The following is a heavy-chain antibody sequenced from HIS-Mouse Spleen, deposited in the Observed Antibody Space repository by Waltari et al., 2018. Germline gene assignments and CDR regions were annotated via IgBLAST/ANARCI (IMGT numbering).Heavy chain of an antibody. CDR1: GGSISSYY. CDR3: ARDFHDFWSGYYGGDKKHDAFDI. V-gene: IGHV4-4*07. Sequence: QVQLQESAPGLVKPSETLCLTCTVSGGSISSYYGSWIRQPAGKGLEWIGRIYTRGSTNYNPSLTSRVTMSVNTSKNQFSLKLSSVTAAATAVYYCARDFHDFWSGYYGGDKKHDAFDIWGQGTMVTVSS. D-gene: IGHD3-3*01. CDR2: IYTRGST. J-gene: IGHJ3*02.